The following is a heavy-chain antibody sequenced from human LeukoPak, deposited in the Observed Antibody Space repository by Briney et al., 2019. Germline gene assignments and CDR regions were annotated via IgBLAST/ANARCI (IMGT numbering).Heavy chain of an antibody. CDR2: IYYSGST. Sequence: SETLSLTCSVSGGSISNYYWSWIRQPPGKGLEWIGYIYYSGSTKYSPSLKSRVTISVDTSKNQFSLKLSSVTAADTAVYYCARVGSSSWYFDYWGQGTLVTVSS. CDR3: ARVGSSSWYFDY. D-gene: IGHD6-13*01. J-gene: IGHJ4*02. CDR1: GGSISNYY. V-gene: IGHV4-59*01.